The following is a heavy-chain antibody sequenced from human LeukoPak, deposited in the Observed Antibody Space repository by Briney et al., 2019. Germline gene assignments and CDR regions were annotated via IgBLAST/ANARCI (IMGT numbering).Heavy chain of an antibody. J-gene: IGHJ4*02. V-gene: IGHV5-51*01. Sequence: GESLKISCTASGYSFTTYWIGWVRQMPGEGLEWMGVIYPVDSDTRYSPSFQGQVTLSADKSINTAYLQWSSLKASDTAMYYCARSSPYCTNGLCYREFNYWGQGTLVTVSS. D-gene: IGHD2-8*01. CDR1: GYSFTTYW. CDR3: ARSSPYCTNGLCYREFNY. CDR2: IYPVDSDT.